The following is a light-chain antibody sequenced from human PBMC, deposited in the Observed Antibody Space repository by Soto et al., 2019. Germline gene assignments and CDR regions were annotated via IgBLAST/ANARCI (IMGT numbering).Light chain of an antibody. CDR3: VQYNSYPYA. V-gene: IGKV1-5*01. J-gene: IGKJ3*01. CDR1: HSISSW. CDR2: DAS. Sequence: DIQMTQSPSTLSASVGDRVTITCRASHSISSWLAWYQQKPWKAPTLLIYDASNLESGVPSRFSGSGSGTEFTLTISSLQPDDFETYYCVQYNSYPYAFGPGTKVDIK.